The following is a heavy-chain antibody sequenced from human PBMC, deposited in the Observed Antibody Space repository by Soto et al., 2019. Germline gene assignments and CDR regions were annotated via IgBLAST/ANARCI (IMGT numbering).Heavy chain of an antibody. J-gene: IGHJ4*02. CDR1: GFTFSSYW. D-gene: IGHD6-19*01. CDR3: ARETGYSSGWRQDY. CDR2: INSDGSSI. V-gene: IGHV3-74*01. Sequence: EVQLVESGGGLVQPGGSLRLSCAASGFTFSSYWMHWVRQAPGKGLVWVSRINSDGSSISYADSVKGRFTISGDNAKNTLYLQMNCLRVEDTAVYYCARETGYSSGWRQDYWGQGTLVAVSS.